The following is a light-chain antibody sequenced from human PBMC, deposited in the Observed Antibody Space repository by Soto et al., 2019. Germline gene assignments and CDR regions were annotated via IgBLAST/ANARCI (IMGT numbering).Light chain of an antibody. CDR1: SSDVGGYND. V-gene: IGLV2-8*01. CDR2: DVS. Sequence: QSALTQPPSASGSPGQSVTISCTGTSSDVGGYNDVSWYQQHPGKAPKLMIYDVSKRPSGVPDRFSGSKSGNTASLTVSGLQAEDEADYYCSSYAGSNNLGVFGGGTKLTVL. J-gene: IGLJ2*01. CDR3: SSYAGSNNLGV.